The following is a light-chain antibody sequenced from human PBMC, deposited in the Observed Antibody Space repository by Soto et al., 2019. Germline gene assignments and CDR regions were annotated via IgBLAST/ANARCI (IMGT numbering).Light chain of an antibody. V-gene: IGKV3-20*01. Sequence: EIVLTQSPGTLSLSPGERATLSCRASQSVSSSYLAWYQQKPGQAPRLLIYGASSRATGIPDRFSGSGSGTDCTLTISRLEPEDFAVYYCQQYGSLTPTFGQGTKVEIK. CDR1: QSVSSSY. J-gene: IGKJ1*01. CDR2: GAS. CDR3: QQYGSLTPT.